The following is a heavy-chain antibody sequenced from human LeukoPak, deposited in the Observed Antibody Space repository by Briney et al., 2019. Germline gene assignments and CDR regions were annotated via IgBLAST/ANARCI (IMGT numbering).Heavy chain of an antibody. V-gene: IGHV4-59*01. Sequence: SETLSLTCTVSGGSISSYYWSWIRQPPGKGLEWIGHTYYSGSTNYNPSLKSRVTISEDTSKNQFSLKLSSVTAADTAVYYCARVVIATFYYYMDVWGGGTTVTVSS. CDR3: ARVVIATFYYYMDV. D-gene: IGHD2-21*01. J-gene: IGHJ6*03. CDR1: GGSISSYY. CDR2: TYYSGST.